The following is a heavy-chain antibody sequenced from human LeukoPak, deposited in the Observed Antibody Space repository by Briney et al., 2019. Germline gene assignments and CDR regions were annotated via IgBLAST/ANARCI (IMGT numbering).Heavy chain of an antibody. Sequence: GGSLRLSCVASGFTFSSYVMNWVRRAPGKGLEWVSAISGNGGSTYYADSVKGRFTISRDNSKNTLSLQMNSLRAEDTAVYYCASIRDTAFRYWYFDLWGRGTLVTVSS. CDR3: ASIRDTAFRYWYFDL. V-gene: IGHV3-23*01. J-gene: IGHJ2*01. D-gene: IGHD5-18*01. CDR2: ISGNGGST. CDR1: GFTFSSYV.